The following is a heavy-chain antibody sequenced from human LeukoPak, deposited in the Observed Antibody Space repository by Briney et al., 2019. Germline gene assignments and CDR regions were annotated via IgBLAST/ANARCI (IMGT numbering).Heavy chain of an antibody. CDR2: IDWGDDK. Sequence: ESGPALVKPTQTLTLTCTFSGFSLSTSGMSVNWIRQPPWKALEWLARIDWGDDKYYSTSLKTRLSISQDTSKHQVVLTLTIMDPVDTATYYCARIRYYYDSSGYSSTYYFDYWGQGTLVSVSS. CDR3: ARIRYYYDSSGYSSTYYFDY. D-gene: IGHD3-22*01. V-gene: IGHV2-70*11. CDR1: GFSLSTSGMS. J-gene: IGHJ4*02.